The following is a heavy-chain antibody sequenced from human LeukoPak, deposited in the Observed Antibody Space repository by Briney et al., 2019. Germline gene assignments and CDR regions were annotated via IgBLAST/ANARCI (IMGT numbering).Heavy chain of an antibody. CDR3: ASGDYGDYAIY. D-gene: IGHD4-17*01. CDR2: ISGSSSYI. Sequence: GGVLRLSCAASGFTFSSDSMNWVRQAPGKGLEWVSSISGSSSYIYYADSVKGRFTISRDNAKNSLYLQMNSLRAEDTAVYYCASGDYGDYAIYWGQGTLVTVSS. V-gene: IGHV3-21*01. CDR1: GFTFSSDS. J-gene: IGHJ4*02.